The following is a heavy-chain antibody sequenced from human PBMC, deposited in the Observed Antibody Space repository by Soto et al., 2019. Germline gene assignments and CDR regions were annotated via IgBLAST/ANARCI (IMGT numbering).Heavy chain of an antibody. CDR2: INSDGSST. J-gene: IGHJ6*03. CDR3: ASLHGDYVNGYYYNYMDV. V-gene: IGHV3-74*01. CDR1: GFTFSSYW. D-gene: IGHD4-17*01. Sequence: GGSLRLSCAASGFTFSSYWMHWVRQAPGKGLVWVSRINSDGSSTSYADSVKGRFTISRDNAKNTLYLQMNSLRAEDTAVYYCASLHGDYVNGYYYNYMDVWGKGTTVTVSS.